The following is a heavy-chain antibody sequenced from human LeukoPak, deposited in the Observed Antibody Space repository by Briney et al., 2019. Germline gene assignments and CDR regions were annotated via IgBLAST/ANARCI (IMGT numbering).Heavy chain of an antibody. CDR3: ARGGGVPDY. V-gene: IGHV3-74*01. CDR1: GFSFRNYW. J-gene: IGHJ4*02. CDR2: IDSDGRTT. D-gene: IGHD1-1*01. Sequence: PGGSLRLSCAASGFSFRNYWMHWVRQAPGKGLVWVSRIDSDGRTTSYADSVKGRFTISRDNAKNSLSLHMTNLRVEDTAIYYCARGGGVPDYWGQGTLVTVSS.